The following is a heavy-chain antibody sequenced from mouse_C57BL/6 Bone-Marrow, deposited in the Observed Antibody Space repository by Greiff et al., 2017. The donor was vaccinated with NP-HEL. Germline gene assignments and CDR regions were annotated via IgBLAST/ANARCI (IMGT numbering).Heavy chain of an antibody. CDR3: AALRPPFYAMDY. Sequence: VQLQQPGAELVKPGASVKLSCKASGYTFTSYWMHWVKQRPGQGLEWIGMIHPNSGSTNYNEKFKSKATLTVDKSSSTAYMQLSSLTSEDSAVYYCAALRPPFYAMDYWGQGTSVTVSS. CDR1: GYTFTSYW. D-gene: IGHD3-2*02. J-gene: IGHJ4*01. CDR2: IHPNSGST. V-gene: IGHV1-64*01.